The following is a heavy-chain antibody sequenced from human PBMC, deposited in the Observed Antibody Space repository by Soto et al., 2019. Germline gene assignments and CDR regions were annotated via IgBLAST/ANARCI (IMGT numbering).Heavy chain of an antibody. CDR2: IYYSGST. V-gene: IGHV4-59*01. Sequence: SETLSLTCTVSGGSISSYYWSWIRQPPGKGLEWIGHIYYSGSTSYNSSLKSRVTISVDTSKSQLSLKLSSVTAADTALYYCARVRDCSGGTCYSWWFDPWGQGTLVTVS. CDR3: ARVRDCSGGTCYSWWFDP. D-gene: IGHD2-15*01. CDR1: GGSISSYY. J-gene: IGHJ5*02.